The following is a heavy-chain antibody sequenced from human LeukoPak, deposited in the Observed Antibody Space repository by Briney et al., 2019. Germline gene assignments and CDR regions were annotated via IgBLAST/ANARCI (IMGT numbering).Heavy chain of an antibody. Sequence: SETLSLTCTVSGGSISSSSYYWGWIRQPPGKGLEWIGSIYYSGSTYYNPSLKSRVTISVDTSKNQFSLKLSSVTAADTAVYYCARHCYDKGAHTERVNNWFDPWGQGTLVTVSS. CDR2: IYYSGST. J-gene: IGHJ5*02. CDR1: GGSISSSSYY. D-gene: IGHD3-16*01. CDR3: ARHCYDKGAHTERVNNWFDP. V-gene: IGHV4-39*01.